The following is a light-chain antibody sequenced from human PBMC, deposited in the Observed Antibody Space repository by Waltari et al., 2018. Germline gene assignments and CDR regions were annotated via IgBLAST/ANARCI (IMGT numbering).Light chain of an antibody. CDR1: ESVSRA. J-gene: IGKJ1*01. CDR3: QHYLRLPVT. CDR2: GAS. V-gene: IGKV3-20*01. Sequence: EIALTQSPGTLSLSVGERATVSCRASESVSRALAWYQQKPGQAPRLLIYGASTRATRIPDRFSGSGSVTDFSLTISRLEPDDFAVYYCQHYLRLPVTFGQGTTVEI.